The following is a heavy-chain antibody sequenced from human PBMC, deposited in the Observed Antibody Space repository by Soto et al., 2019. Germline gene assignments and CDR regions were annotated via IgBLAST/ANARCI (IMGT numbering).Heavy chain of an antibody. V-gene: IGHV4-39*01. D-gene: IGHD4-4*01. Sequence: NPSETLSLTCTVSGGSISSSSYYWGWIRQPPGKGLEWIGSIYYSGSTYYNPSLKSRVTISVDTSKNQFSLKLSSVTAADTAVYYCARQGPTVTPFDYWGQGTLVTVSS. CDR2: IYYSGST. J-gene: IGHJ4*02. CDR1: GGSISSSSYY. CDR3: ARQGPTVTPFDY.